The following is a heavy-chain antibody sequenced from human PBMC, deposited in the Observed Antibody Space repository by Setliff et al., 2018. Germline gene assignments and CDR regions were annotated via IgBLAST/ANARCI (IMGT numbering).Heavy chain of an antibody. CDR1: GFIFSNYL. D-gene: IGHD1-1*01. V-gene: IGHV3-11*03. J-gene: IGHJ3*02. CDR3: AKGGDWDDQHYAFDI. Sequence: GESLRLSCEGSGFIFSNYLMSWFRQAPGKGLEWLSYVTTTGGFTKEADSVRGRFSVSRDNSKKSVYLQINDLRAEDTALYFCAKGGDWDDQHYAFDIWGQGTMVTVSS. CDR2: VTTTGGFT.